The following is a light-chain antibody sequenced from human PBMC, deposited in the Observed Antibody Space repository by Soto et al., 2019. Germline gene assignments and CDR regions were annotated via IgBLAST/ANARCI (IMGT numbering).Light chain of an antibody. CDR2: VAS. Sequence: EIVLTQAPGTLYLSPGERATLACRASQSFARRFLAWYQQRPGQAPSLLIYVASSSANGIPDMFRGSGSGRDFTFFISRLEPEDFAVYYCQQYDGPPFTFGHGTKVYIK. V-gene: IGKV3-20*01. J-gene: IGKJ3*01. CDR1: QSFARRF. CDR3: QQYDGPPFT.